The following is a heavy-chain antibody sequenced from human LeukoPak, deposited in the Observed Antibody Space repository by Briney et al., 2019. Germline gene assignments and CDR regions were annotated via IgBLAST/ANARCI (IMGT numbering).Heavy chain of an antibody. Sequence: GALRLPRSAPGFTLNSLAMSWVRQAPGEGLEWVSAISGSGDSTYYAESVKGRFPISRDNPKNTLYLQMHSLRRGDTAVYYCAKAPLGYCSGGSCYIDYWGQGTLVTVSS. CDR2: ISGSGDST. CDR1: GFTLNSLA. D-gene: IGHD2-15*01. CDR3: AKAPLGYCSGGSCYIDY. V-gene: IGHV3-23*01. J-gene: IGHJ4*02.